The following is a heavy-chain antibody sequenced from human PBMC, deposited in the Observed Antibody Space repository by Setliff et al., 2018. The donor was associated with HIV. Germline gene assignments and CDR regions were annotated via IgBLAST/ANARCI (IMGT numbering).Heavy chain of an antibody. J-gene: IGHJ3*02. CDR2: IRYDGSYR. D-gene: IGHD5-18*01. CDR3: AKMHTAMDPDTFDI. Sequence: GGSLRLSCAVSGFTFISYGMYWVRQAPGKGLGWVAFIRYDGSYRYYVDSVKGRFTISRDNSKNTMFLQMNSLRVEDTAIYYCAKMHTAMDPDTFDIWGQGTMVTV. V-gene: IGHV3-30*02. CDR1: GFTFISYG.